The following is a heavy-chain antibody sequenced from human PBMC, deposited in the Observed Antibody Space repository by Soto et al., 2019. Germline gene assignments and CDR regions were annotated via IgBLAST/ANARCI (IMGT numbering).Heavy chain of an antibody. J-gene: IGHJ3*02. CDR1: GGSISSYY. CDR2: IYYSGST. Sequence: SETLSLTCTVSGGSISSYYWSWIRQPPGKGLEWIGYIYYSGSTNYNPSLKSRVTISVDTSENQFSLKLSSVTAADTAVYYCARRYGKNAFDIWGQGTMVTVSS. D-gene: IGHD5-18*01. CDR3: ARRYGKNAFDI. V-gene: IGHV4-59*01.